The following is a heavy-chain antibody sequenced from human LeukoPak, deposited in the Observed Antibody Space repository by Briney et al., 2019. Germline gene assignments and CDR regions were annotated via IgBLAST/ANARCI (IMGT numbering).Heavy chain of an antibody. Sequence: GGSLRLSCAASGFTFSSYSMNWVRQAPGKGLEWVSYISSSSSTTYYADSVKGRFTISRDNAKNSLYLQMNSLRAEDTAVYYCARGEMYGGTTFDPWGQGTLVTVSS. V-gene: IGHV3-48*04. CDR2: ISSSSSTT. D-gene: IGHD4-23*01. CDR1: GFTFSSYS. CDR3: ARGEMYGGTTFDP. J-gene: IGHJ5*02.